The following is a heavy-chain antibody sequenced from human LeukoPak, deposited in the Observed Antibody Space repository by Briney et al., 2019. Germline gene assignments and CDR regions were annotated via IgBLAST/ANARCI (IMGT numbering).Heavy chain of an antibody. D-gene: IGHD6-19*01. Sequence: GASVKVSCKASGYTFTGYYIHWVRQAPGQGLEWMGWINPNSGGTNYAQKFQGRVTMTRDTSISTAYMELSRLRSDDTAVYYCARDREQWLVGWFDPWGQGTLVTVSS. CDR1: GYTFTGYY. V-gene: IGHV1-2*02. J-gene: IGHJ5*02. CDR2: INPNSGGT. CDR3: ARDREQWLVGWFDP.